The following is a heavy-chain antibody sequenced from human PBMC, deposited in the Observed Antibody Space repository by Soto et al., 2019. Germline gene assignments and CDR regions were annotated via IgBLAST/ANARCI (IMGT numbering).Heavy chain of an antibody. D-gene: IGHD4-17*01. CDR1: GFTFSSYW. CDR3: ATLGDYGDYVEYFQH. J-gene: IGHJ1*01. CDR2: IKQDGSEK. Sequence: GGSLRLSCAASGFTFSSYWMSWVRQAPGKGLEWVANIKQDGSEKYYVDSVKGRFTISRDNAKNSLYLQMNSLRAEDTAVYYCATLGDYGDYVEYFQHWGQGTLVTVSS. V-gene: IGHV3-7*01.